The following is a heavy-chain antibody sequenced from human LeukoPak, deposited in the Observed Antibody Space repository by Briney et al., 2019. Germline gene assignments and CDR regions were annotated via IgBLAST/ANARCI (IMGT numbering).Heavy chain of an antibody. CDR3: ARGFRGSFYVWDAYDI. J-gene: IGHJ3*02. Sequence: SETLSLTCTVSGYSISSGYYWGWIRQPPGKGLEWIGSIYHSGSTYYNPSLKSRVTISVDTSKNQFSLKLTSVTAADTAVYYCARGFRGSFYVWDAYDIWGQGTMVTVSS. CDR2: IYHSGST. CDR1: GYSISSGYY. V-gene: IGHV4-38-2*02. D-gene: IGHD3-16*01.